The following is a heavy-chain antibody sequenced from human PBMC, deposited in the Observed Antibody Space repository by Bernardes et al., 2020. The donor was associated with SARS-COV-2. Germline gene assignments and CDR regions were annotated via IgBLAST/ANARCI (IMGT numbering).Heavy chain of an antibody. J-gene: IGHJ6*02. CDR3: ARDRATTVASYYYYGMDV. D-gene: IGHD4-17*01. V-gene: IGHV1-18*04. Sequence: ASVKVSCKASGYTFTSYGISWVRQAPGQGLEWMGWISAYNGNTNYAQKLQGRVTMTTDTSTSTAYIELRSLRSDDTAVYYCARDRATTVASYYYYGMDVWGQGTTVTVSS. CDR2: ISAYNGNT. CDR1: GYTFTSYG.